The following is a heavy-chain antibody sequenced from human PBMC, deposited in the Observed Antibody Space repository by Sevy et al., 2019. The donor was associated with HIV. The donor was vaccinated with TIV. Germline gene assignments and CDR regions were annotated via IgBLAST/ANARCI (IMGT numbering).Heavy chain of an antibody. D-gene: IGHD5-18*01. CDR1: GFTFSSYI. V-gene: IGHV3-21*01. Sequence: GGSLRLSCAASGFTFSSYIMNWVRQAPGMGLEWVSSISSGGDYIYYTNSVKGRFTISRDNAKNSLYLHMNSLRAEDTAVYCCARDEYSYASGFDYWGQGTLVTVSS. CDR2: ISSGGDYI. CDR3: ARDEYSYASGFDY. J-gene: IGHJ4*02.